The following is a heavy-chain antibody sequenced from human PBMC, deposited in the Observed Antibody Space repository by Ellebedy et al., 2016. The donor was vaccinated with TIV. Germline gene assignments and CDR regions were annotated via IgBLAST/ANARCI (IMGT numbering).Heavy chain of an antibody. D-gene: IGHD5-12*01. V-gene: IGHV1-2*02. Sequence: ASVKVSXXTSGYTFTDYYMHWVRQAPGQGLEWMGWISPKSGNTNYAEKFQGRVTMTRDTSISTVYMEVSRLRFDDTALYYCARVGAAGYSSAGVDIWGQGTMVIISS. CDR3: ARVGAAGYSSAGVDI. J-gene: IGHJ3*02. CDR1: GYTFTDYY. CDR2: ISPKSGNT.